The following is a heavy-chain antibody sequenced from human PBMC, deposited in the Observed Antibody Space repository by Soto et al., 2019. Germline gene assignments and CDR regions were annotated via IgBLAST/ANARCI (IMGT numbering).Heavy chain of an antibody. Sequence: PGGSLRLSSAASGFNFRSYAMHWVRQAPGKGLEWVAVISYDGNNKYYADSVKGRFTMSRDNAKNSLYLQMNSLRADDTAVYYCARGIAAAGPKLDYWGQGTLVTVSS. CDR1: GFNFRSYA. D-gene: IGHD6-13*01. CDR2: ISYDGNNK. V-gene: IGHV3-30-3*01. J-gene: IGHJ4*02. CDR3: ARGIAAAGPKLDY.